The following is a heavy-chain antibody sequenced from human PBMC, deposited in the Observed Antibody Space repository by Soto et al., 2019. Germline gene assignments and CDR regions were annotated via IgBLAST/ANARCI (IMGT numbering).Heavy chain of an antibody. D-gene: IGHD3-22*01. Sequence: PSETLSLTXTVSGGSISSYYWSWIRQPPGKGLEWIGYIYYSGSTNYNPSLKSRVTISVDTSKNQFSLKLSSVTAAATAVYYCARVSGSIVVPNAFDIWGQGTMVTVSS. V-gene: IGHV4-59*01. CDR3: ARVSGSIVVPNAFDI. CDR2: IYYSGST. J-gene: IGHJ3*02. CDR1: GGSISSYY.